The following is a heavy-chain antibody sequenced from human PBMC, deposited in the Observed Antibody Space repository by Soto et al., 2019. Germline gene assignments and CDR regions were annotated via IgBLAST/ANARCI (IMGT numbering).Heavy chain of an antibody. CDR1: GYTFTSYG. V-gene: IGHV1-18*01. CDR3: ARGGIQLWPNPQPYYFDY. J-gene: IGHJ4*02. Sequence: QVQLVQSGAEVKKPGASVKVSCKASGYTFTSYGISWVRQAPGQGLEWMGWVSAYNGNTNYAQKLQGRVTMTTDTSTSTAYMELRSLRSDDTAVYYCARGGIQLWPNPQPYYFDYWGQGTLVTVSS. CDR2: VSAYNGNT. D-gene: IGHD5-18*01.